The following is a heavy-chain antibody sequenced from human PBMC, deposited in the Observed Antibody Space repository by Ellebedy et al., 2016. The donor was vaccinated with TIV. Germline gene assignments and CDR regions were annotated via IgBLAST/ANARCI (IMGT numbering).Heavy chain of an antibody. CDR3: ADVTGDDS. J-gene: IGHJ4*02. CDR2: ISYDGSNK. Sequence: PGGSLRLSCAAFGFSFGSNGIHWVRQAPGKGLDWVAFISYDGSNKYYADSVRGRFTISRDNSKNTVYLQMNSLSAEDTAVYYCADVTGDDSWGQGTLVTVSS. D-gene: IGHD2-21*02. CDR1: GFSFGSNG. V-gene: IGHV3-30*03.